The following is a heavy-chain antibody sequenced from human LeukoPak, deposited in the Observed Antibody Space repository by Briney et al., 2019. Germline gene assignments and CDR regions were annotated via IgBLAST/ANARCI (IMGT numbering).Heavy chain of an antibody. D-gene: IGHD3-22*01. Sequence: ASVKVSCKASGYTFNTYGITWVRQAPGQGLEWMGWISPYNGDTHYAQKFQDRVAMTTDTSTSTAYMDLRSLGFDDTAVYYCARDKAFLGYYDTSGYFQQWFDSWGQGTLVTVSS. CDR2: ISPYNGDT. V-gene: IGHV1-18*04. CDR1: GYTFNTYG. CDR3: ARDKAFLGYYDTSGYFQQWFDS. J-gene: IGHJ5*01.